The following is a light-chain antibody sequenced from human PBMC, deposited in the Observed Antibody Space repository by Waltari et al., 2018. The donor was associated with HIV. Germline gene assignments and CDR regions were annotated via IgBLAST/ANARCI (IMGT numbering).Light chain of an antibody. CDR1: QLIGNS. J-gene: IGKJ1*01. CDR3: QEYQNNWT. V-gene: IGKV1-5*03. CDR2: EAS. Sequence: DIQMTQSPSTLSASTGDRVAITCRASQLIGNSLAWYQQKPGKAPKLLIHEASSLTIGVSSRFSGSGFGTEFILTIRNLQPDDFAIYYCQEYQNNWTFGQGTKV.